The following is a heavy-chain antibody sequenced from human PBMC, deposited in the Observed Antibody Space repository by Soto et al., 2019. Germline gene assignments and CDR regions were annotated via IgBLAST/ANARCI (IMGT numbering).Heavy chain of an antibody. J-gene: IGHJ4*02. CDR2: ISWKSGSI. CDR3: AKDKVYSNYQYYFAS. CDR1: GFTFENYA. D-gene: IGHD4-4*01. V-gene: IGHV3-9*01. Sequence: EVQLVESGGGWVQPGRSLRLSCAASGFTFENYAMHWVRQGPGKGLGWVAGISWKSGSIGYADSVRGRFTISRDNAKNSLYLQMNSLRPEDTALYYCAKDKVYSNYQYYFASWGQGTLVTVSS.